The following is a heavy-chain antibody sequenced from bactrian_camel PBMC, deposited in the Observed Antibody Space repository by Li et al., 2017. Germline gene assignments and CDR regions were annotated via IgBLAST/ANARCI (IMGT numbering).Heavy chain of an antibody. Sequence: VQLVESGGGSVQAGESLRLSCTGSGNRFDESAMGWYRQRPRGLCEYVSIISSDGGTDYSESVKGRFTISRDNARNTLYLQMNNLKPEDSGLYTCAVDPACTTITGRVSGMPVGDPSRADWGPGTQVTVS. CDR1: GNRFDESA. CDR3: AVDPACTTITGRVSGMPVGDPSRAD. V-gene: IGHV3S53*01. J-gene: IGHJ4*01. D-gene: IGHD2*01. CDR2: ISSDGGT.